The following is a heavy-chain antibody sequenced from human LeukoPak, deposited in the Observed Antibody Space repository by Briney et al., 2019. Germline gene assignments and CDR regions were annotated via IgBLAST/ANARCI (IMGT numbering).Heavy chain of an antibody. D-gene: IGHD3-22*01. J-gene: IGHJ4*02. V-gene: IGHV3-48*04. CDR1: GFTFSSYA. CDR2: ISSSGRTI. CDR3: ARDEKDSSRYHLGHFFYY. Sequence: GGSLRLSCAASGFTFSSYAMSWVRQAPGRGLEWVSYISSSGRTINYVDSVKGRFTISRDNAENSLYLQMNSLRAEDTAVYYCARDEKDSSRYHLGHFFYYWGQGTLVTVSS.